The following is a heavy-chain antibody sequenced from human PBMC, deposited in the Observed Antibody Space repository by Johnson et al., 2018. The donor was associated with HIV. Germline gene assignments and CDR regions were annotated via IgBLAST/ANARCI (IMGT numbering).Heavy chain of an antibody. Sequence: VQLVESGGGLIQPGGSLRLSCAASGFTLSDHYMDWVRQAAGKGLEWVGRTKNKANSYTTEYAASVKGRFTISRDDSKNSLYLQMNSLRAEDTAVYYCAREGDGGAFDIWGQGTMVTVSS. CDR3: AREGDGGAFDI. D-gene: IGHD3-16*01. CDR2: TKNKANSYTT. J-gene: IGHJ3*02. CDR1: GFTLSDHY. V-gene: IGHV3-72*01.